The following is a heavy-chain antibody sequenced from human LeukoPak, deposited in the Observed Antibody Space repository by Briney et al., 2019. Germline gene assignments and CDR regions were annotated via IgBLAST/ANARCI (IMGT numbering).Heavy chain of an antibody. CDR2: ITSSSSTI. D-gene: IGHD6-19*01. Sequence: GGSLRLSCAASGFTFSSYSMNWVRQAPGKGLEWVSYITSSSSTIYYADSVKGRFTISRDNAKNSLYLQMNSLGAEDTAVYYCARDHVGGGLMSMAVAGIDYWGQGTLVTVSS. V-gene: IGHV3-48*01. J-gene: IGHJ4*02. CDR1: GFTFSSYS. CDR3: ARDHVGGGLMSMAVAGIDY.